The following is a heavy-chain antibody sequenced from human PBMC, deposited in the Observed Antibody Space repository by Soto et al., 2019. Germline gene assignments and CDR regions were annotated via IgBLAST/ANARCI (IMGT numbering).Heavy chain of an antibody. CDR1: GVSVSSGSYY. CDR2: IYYRGST. D-gene: IGHD1-7*01. Sequence: PSETLSLTCTVSGVSVSSGSYYWSWIRQPPEKGLEWIGYIYYRGSTHYNPSLESRVTISLDTSKSQFSLKLSSVTAADTALYFCARDRRTGSTHFYYGMDVWGQGTTVTVSS. J-gene: IGHJ6*02. V-gene: IGHV4-61*01. CDR3: ARDRRTGSTHFYYGMDV.